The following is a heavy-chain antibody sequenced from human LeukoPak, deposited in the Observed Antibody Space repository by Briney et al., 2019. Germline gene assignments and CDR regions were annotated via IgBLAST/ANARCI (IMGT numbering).Heavy chain of an antibody. D-gene: IGHD2-21*01. CDR2: ISSSSTYI. Sequence: GGSLRLSCAASGFTFADYAMNWVRQAPGKGLEWVSSISSSSTYIYYADSLKGRFTISRDDAKNSLYLQMNSLRAEDTALYYCARDNGDVVAPLMDVWGKGTTVTISS. J-gene: IGHJ6*04. CDR3: ARDNGDVVAPLMDV. CDR1: GFTFADYA. V-gene: IGHV3-21*01.